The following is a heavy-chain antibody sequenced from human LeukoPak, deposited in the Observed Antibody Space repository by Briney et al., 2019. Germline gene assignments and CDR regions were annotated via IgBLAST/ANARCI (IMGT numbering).Heavy chain of an antibody. V-gene: IGHV3-7*01. CDR2: IKPDGSQK. CDR1: GFTFSGNW. CDR3: AKLLGTSTSYDS. Sequence: GGSLTLSCEASGFTFSGNWMSWVRQAPGKGLEWVASIKPDGSQKWYVDSVKGRFTISRDNTKSSLYLQMNSLGAEDTAIYYGAKLLGTSTSYDSWGQGTRVTVSS. D-gene: IGHD2/OR15-2a*01. J-gene: IGHJ4*02.